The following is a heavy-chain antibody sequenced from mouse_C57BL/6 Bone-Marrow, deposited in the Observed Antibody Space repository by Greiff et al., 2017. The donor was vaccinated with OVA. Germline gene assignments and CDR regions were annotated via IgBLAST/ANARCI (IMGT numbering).Heavy chain of an antibody. J-gene: IGHJ1*03. V-gene: IGHV2-9-1*01. Sequence: VKVEESGPGLVAPSQSLSITCTVSGFSLTSYAISWVRQPPGKGLEWLGVIWTGGGTNYNSALKSRLSISKDNSKSQVFLKMNSLQTDDTARYYCARGGTTVVATWDFDVWGTGTTVTVSS. CDR2: IWTGGGT. CDR1: GFSLTSYA. CDR3: ARGGTTVVATWDFDV. D-gene: IGHD1-1*01.